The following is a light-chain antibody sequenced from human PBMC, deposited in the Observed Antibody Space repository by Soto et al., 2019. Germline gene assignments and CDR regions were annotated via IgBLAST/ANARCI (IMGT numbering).Light chain of an antibody. CDR2: DVS. V-gene: IGLV2-14*01. CDR1: SSDVGGYNY. CDR3: SSYTCSSTAVV. J-gene: IGLJ2*01. Sequence: QSALTQPASVSGSPGQSITISCTGTSSDVGGYNYVSWYQQHPGKAPKLMIYDVSNRPSGVSNRFSGSKSGNTASLTISGLQAEDEADYYCSSYTCSSTAVVFGGGTQLTVL.